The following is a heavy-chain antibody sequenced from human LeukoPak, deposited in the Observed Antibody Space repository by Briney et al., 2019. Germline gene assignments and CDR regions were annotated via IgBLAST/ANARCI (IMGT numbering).Heavy chain of an antibody. J-gene: IGHJ3*02. CDR1: GYTFTSYD. CDR3: ARVYRDILTGYFLRFILDI. Sequence: ASVKVSCKASGYTFTSYDINWVRQATGQGLEWMGWMNPNSGNTGYAQKFQGRVTMTRNTSISTAYMELSSLRSEDTAVYYCARVYRDILTGYFLRFILDIWGQGTMVTVSS. V-gene: IGHV1-8*01. CDR2: MNPNSGNT. D-gene: IGHD3-9*01.